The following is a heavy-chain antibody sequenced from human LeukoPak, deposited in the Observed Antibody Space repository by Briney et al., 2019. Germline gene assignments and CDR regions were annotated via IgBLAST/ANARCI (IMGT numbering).Heavy chain of an antibody. J-gene: IGHJ4*02. D-gene: IGHD3-10*01. Sequence: ASVKVSSKASGYTFTSYDINSVRQATGQGLEWMGWMNPNSGNTGYAQKFQGRVTMTRNTSISTAYMELSSLRSEDTAVYYCAMRNGSGSLYFDNWGQGTLVTVSS. CDR3: AMRNGSGSLYFDN. CDR1: GYTFTSYD. CDR2: MNPNSGNT. V-gene: IGHV1-8*01.